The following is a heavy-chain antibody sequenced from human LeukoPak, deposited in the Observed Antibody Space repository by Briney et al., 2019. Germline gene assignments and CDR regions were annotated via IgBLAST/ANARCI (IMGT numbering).Heavy chain of an antibody. V-gene: IGHV1-18*01. CDR1: GYTFTSYG. J-gene: IGHJ4*02. CDR2: ISAYNGNT. D-gene: IGHD2-2*01. CDR3: ARDPSTATPYYFDY. Sequence: ASVTVSFKASGYTFTSYGISWVRQAPGQGREWMGWISAYNGNTNYAQKLQGRVTMTTDTSTSTAYMELRSLRSDDTAVYYCARDPSTATPYYFDYWGQGTLVTVSS.